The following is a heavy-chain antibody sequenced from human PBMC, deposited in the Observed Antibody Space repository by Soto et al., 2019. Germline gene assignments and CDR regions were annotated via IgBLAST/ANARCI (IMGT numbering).Heavy chain of an antibody. CDR1: GYSFTSYW. CDR2: IDPSDSYT. Sequence: GESLKISCKGSGYSFTSYWISWVRQMPGKGLEWMGRIDPSDSYTNYSPSFQGHVTISADKSISTAYLQWSSLRPEDTAVYYCARFWGPMASLVDDFWGQGTPVTVSS. CDR3: ARFWGPMASLVDDF. V-gene: IGHV5-10-1*01. D-gene: IGHD3-16*01. J-gene: IGHJ4*02.